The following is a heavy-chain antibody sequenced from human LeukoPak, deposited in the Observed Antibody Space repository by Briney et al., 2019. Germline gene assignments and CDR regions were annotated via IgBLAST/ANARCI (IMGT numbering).Heavy chain of an antibody. CDR3: PSFKAAGTQAFDI. Sequence: GGSLRLSCAASGFTFSSYSMNWVRQAPGKGLEWVSSISSSSSYIYYADSVKGRVTISRDNAKNSLYLQMNSLRAEDTAVYYCPSFKAAGTQAFDIWGQGTMVTVSS. V-gene: IGHV3-21*01. J-gene: IGHJ3*02. CDR2: ISSSSSYI. CDR1: GFTFSSYS. D-gene: IGHD6-13*01.